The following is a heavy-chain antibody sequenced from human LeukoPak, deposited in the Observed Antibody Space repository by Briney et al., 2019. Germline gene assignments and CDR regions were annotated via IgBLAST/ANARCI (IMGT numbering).Heavy chain of an antibody. V-gene: IGHV3-30*02. Sequence: PGGSLRLSCAASGFTFSNYGMHWVRQAPGKGLEWVAFIRFHGSNKYYADSVKGRFTISRDNSKNTLYLQMNSLRAEDTAVYYRARSQTIAVAGTIDYWGQGTLVTVSS. J-gene: IGHJ4*02. CDR3: ARSQTIAVAGTIDY. D-gene: IGHD6-19*01. CDR1: GFTFSNYG. CDR2: IRFHGSNK.